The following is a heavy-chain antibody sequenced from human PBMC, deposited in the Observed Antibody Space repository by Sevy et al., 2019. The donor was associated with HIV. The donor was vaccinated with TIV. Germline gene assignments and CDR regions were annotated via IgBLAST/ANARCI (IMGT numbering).Heavy chain of an antibody. D-gene: IGHD6-13*01. J-gene: IGHJ4*02. CDR1: GFTFSSYS. CDR3: ARVPQQQLASYFDY. V-gene: IGHV3-21*01. CDR2: ISSSSYI. Sequence: GGSLRLSCAASGFTFSSYSMNWVRQAPGKGLEWVSSISSSSYIYYADSVKGRFTISRDNAKNSLYLQMNSLRAEDTAVYYCARVPQQQLASYFDYWGQGTLVTVSS.